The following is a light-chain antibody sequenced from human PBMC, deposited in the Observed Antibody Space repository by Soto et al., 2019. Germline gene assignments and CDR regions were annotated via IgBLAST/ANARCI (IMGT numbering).Light chain of an antibody. V-gene: IGLV1-47*01. CDR1: SSNIGGNS. CDR3: AAWDDSLSGFYV. Sequence: QSVLAQQPSASGAPGQMVTISCSGSSSNIGGNSVSWYQQLPGTAPKLLTYRNDQRPSGVPDRFSGSKSGTSASLAISGLRSEDEADYYCAAWDDSLSGFYVFGTGTKVTVL. CDR2: RND. J-gene: IGLJ1*01.